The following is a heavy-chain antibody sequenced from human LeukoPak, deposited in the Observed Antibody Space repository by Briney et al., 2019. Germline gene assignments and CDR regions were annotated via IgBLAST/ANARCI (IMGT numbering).Heavy chain of an antibody. CDR1: GGSISDYF. CDR3: ARGPYCGDDCYFDS. CDR2: IYSSGST. D-gene: IGHD2-21*01. J-gene: IGHJ4*02. Sequence: SETLSLTCTVSGGSISDYFWSWIRQPAGKGLEWIGRIYSSGSTLYNPSLKSRVTMSVDTSKNHFSLRLTSVTAADTAAYYCARGPYCGDDCYFDSWGRGTLFTVSS. V-gene: IGHV4-4*07.